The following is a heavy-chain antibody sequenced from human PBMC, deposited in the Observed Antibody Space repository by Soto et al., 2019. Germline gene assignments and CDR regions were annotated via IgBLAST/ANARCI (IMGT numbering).Heavy chain of an antibody. CDR2: IIPIFGTA. CDR3: ARAEDNWNYAVSWFDP. CDR1: GGTFSSYA. D-gene: IGHD1-7*01. J-gene: IGHJ5*02. Sequence: QVQLVQSGAEVKKPGSSVKVSCKASGGTFSSYAISWVRQAPGQGLEWMGGIIPIFGTANYAQKFQGRVTITADKSTSNAYRELSSLRSEDTAVYYCARAEDNWNYAVSWFDPWGQGTLVTVSS. V-gene: IGHV1-69*06.